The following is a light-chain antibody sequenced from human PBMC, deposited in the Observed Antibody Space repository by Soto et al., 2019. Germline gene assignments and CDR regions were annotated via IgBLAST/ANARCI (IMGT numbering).Light chain of an antibody. J-gene: IGKJ3*01. CDR2: AAS. V-gene: IGKV3-20*01. CDR1: QSINSRY. Sequence: DIVLTQSPGTLSLSPGERATLSCRASQSINSRYLAWYQQKPGQAPRLLIYAASSRATGIPDRFSGSGSGTDFTLTISRLEPEDFAVYYCQQFGSSPGFTFGRETKVDIK. CDR3: QQFGSSPGFT.